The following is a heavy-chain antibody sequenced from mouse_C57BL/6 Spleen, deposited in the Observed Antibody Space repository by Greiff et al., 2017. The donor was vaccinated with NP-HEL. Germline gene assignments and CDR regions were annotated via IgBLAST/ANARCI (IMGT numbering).Heavy chain of an antibody. V-gene: IGHV1-69*01. CDR2: IDPSDSYT. D-gene: IGHD4-1*01. Sequence: VQLQQSGAELVMPGASVKLSCKASGYTFTSYWMHWVKQRPGQGLEWIGEIDPSDSYTNYNQKFKGKSTLTVDKSSSTAYMQLSSLTSEDSAVYYCARSETSWDFDYWGQGTTLTVSS. CDR3: ARSETSWDFDY. CDR1: GYTFTSYW. J-gene: IGHJ2*01.